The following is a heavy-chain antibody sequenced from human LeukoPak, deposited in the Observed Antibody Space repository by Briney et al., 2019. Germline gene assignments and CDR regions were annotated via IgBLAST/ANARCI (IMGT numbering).Heavy chain of an antibody. D-gene: IGHD3-3*01. J-gene: IGHJ4*02. CDR3: ARRYDFWSGYYTDYFDY. Sequence: GGSLRLXCAASGFTFSSYSMNWVRQAPGKGLEWVSYISSSSSTIYYADSVKGRFTISRDNAKNSLYLQMNGLRAEDTAVYYCARRYDFWSGYYTDYFDYWGQGTLVTVSS. CDR2: ISSSSSTI. V-gene: IGHV3-48*01. CDR1: GFTFSSYS.